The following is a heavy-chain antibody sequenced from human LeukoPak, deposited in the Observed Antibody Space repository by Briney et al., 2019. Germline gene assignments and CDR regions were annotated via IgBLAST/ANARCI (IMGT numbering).Heavy chain of an antibody. Sequence: PGGSLSLSCAASGFTFDDYAMHWVRQAPGKGLEWVSGISWNSGSIGYADSVKGRFTISRDNAKNSLYLQMNSLRADDTAIYYCAREDDWNYEDYWGQGTLVTVSS. CDR2: ISWNSGSI. V-gene: IGHV3-9*01. CDR3: AREDDWNYEDY. CDR1: GFTFDDYA. J-gene: IGHJ4*02. D-gene: IGHD1-7*01.